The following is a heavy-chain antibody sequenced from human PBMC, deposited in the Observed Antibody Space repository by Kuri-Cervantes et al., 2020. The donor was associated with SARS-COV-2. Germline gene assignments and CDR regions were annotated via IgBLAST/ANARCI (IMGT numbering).Heavy chain of an antibody. D-gene: IGHD6-19*01. Sequence: GGSLRLSCVASGFSSSDYAMSWVRQTPGKGLEWISVISGSAGRTYYADSVKGRLTVSKDNFRNTLYLQMNSLRAEDTAVYYCAKEIRLYYYMDVWGKGTTVTVSS. CDR3: AKEIRLYYYMDV. J-gene: IGHJ6*03. V-gene: IGHV3-23*01. CDR1: GFSSSDYA. CDR2: ISGSAGRT.